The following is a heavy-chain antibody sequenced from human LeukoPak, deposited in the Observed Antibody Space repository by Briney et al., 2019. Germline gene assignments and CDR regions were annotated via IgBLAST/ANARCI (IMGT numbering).Heavy chain of an antibody. V-gene: IGHV4-39*07. CDR3: ARDENYYGSSGFADS. J-gene: IGHJ4*02. D-gene: IGHD3-22*01. CDR2: IYYSGST. CDR1: GGSISSSSYY. Sequence: SETLSLTCTVSGGSISSSSYYWDWIRQPPGKGLEWIGSIYYSGSTYYSPSLRSRVTISVDTSTNQFSLKLSSVTAADAAVYYCARDENYYGSSGFADSWGQGTLVTVSS.